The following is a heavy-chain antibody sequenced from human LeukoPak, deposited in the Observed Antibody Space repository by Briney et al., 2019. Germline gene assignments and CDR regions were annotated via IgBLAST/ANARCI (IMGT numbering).Heavy chain of an antibody. CDR3: VRDVDTFFDH. V-gene: IGHV4-4*07. Sequence: PSETLSLTCTVSGGSMSNYYWSWIRQSAGKGLEWIGRIFPSGSTIYNPSLRSRVTMSVDTSKNQFSLKLSSVTAAGTAVYYCVRDVDTFFDHWGQGTLVTVSS. J-gene: IGHJ4*02. CDR1: GGSMSNYY. D-gene: IGHD5-18*01. CDR2: IFPSGST.